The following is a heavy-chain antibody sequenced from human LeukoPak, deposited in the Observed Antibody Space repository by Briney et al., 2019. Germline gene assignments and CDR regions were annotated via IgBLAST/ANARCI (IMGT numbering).Heavy chain of an antibody. D-gene: IGHD3-3*01. CDR1: AFTFDDYT. Sequence: PAVSLSLSCAASAFTFDDYTMECVRHAPGKGLGWVSLISWDDASTYYTDSVKGRFTISTDNSKNSLYLQMNSLRTEDSALYYCAKDRGVGYYYYGMDGCGQGTTVTVSS. CDR2: ISWDDAST. CDR3: AKDRGVGYYYYGMDG. J-gene: IGHJ6*02. V-gene: IGHV3-43*01.